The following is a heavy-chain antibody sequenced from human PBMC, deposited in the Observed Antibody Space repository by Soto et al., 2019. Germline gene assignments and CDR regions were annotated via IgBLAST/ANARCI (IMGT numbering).Heavy chain of an antibody. CDR1: GNSISGTSSF. CDR2: VYYTGST. Sequence: QLQLRESGPGLVKPSETLSLTCTVSGNSISGTSSFWAWIRQPPGKNLEWIRSVYYTGSTYYNSSLKSRVSISIDTSKNQFSLSLNSVTAADTAVYYCTRRVRSTGLLDYWGQGALVTVSS. D-gene: IGHD4-4*01. J-gene: IGHJ4*02. CDR3: TRRVRSTGLLDY. V-gene: IGHV4-39*01.